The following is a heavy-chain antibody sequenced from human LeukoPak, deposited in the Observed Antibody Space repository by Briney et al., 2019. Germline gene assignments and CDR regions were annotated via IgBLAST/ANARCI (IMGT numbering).Heavy chain of an antibody. Sequence: PGGSLRLSCAASGFTFSSYAMHWVRQAPGMGLEWVAVISYDGSNKYYADSVKGRFTISRDNSKNTLYLQMNSLRAEDTAVYYCARDSWELSTYYFDYWGQGTLVTVSS. CDR1: GFTFSSYA. CDR3: ARDSWELSTYYFDY. J-gene: IGHJ4*02. D-gene: IGHD1-26*01. CDR2: ISYDGSNK. V-gene: IGHV3-30-3*01.